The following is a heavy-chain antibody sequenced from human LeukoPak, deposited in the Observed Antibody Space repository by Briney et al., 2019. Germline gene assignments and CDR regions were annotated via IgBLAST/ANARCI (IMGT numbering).Heavy chain of an antibody. D-gene: IGHD3-3*01. J-gene: IGHJ4*02. CDR3: ARGAEYYAIWRGYAGYSDY. CDR2: IYHSGST. V-gene: IGHV4-38-2*02. Sequence: PSETLSLTCTVSGYSIRSGYYWGWIRQPPGKWLEWIGNIYHSGSTYYNPSLKSRVTISVDTSKNQFSLKLSSVTAADTAVYFCARGAEYYAIWRGYAGYSDYWGQGISVTVSS. CDR1: GYSIRSGYY.